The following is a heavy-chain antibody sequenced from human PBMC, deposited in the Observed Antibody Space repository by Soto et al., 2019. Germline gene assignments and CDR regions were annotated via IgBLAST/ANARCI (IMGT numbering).Heavy chain of an antibody. J-gene: IGHJ5*02. CDR2: IYHSGTT. D-gene: IGHD2-8*01. V-gene: IGHV4-4*02. Sequence: SETLSLTCGVSGDSVSSVNWWSWVRQAPGKGLEWIGEIYHSGTTNYNPSLTGRVTMSVDKSKNQFSLNLTSVTAADTAVYYCARLTGFFTISTFDPWGQGTLVTVSS. CDR1: GDSVSSVNW. CDR3: ARLTGFFTISTFDP.